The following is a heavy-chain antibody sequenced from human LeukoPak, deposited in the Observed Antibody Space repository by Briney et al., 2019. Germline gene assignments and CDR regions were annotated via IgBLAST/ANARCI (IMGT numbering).Heavy chain of an antibody. Sequence: GGSLRLSCAASGFTFSSYAMHWVRQAPGKGLEWVAVISYDGSNKYYADSVKGRFTISRDNSKNTLYLQMNSLRAEDTAVYYCSVDPLGGVGGFIIPPTLDFDYGGQEPLVPVSS. CDR1: GFTFSSYA. CDR2: ISYDGSNK. D-gene: IGHD3-10*01. J-gene: IGHJ4*02. V-gene: IGHV3-30-3*01. CDR3: SVDPLGGVGGFIIPPTLDFDY.